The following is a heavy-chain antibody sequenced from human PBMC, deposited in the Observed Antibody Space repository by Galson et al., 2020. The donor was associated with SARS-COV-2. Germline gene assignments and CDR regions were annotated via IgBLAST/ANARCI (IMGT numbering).Heavy chain of an antibody. CDR2: INHSGST. CDR1: GGSFSGYY. D-gene: IGHD3-10*01. Sequence: SETLSLTCAVYGGSFSGYYWSWIRQPPGKGLEWIGEINHSGSTNYNPSLKSRVTISVDTSKNQFSLKLSSVTAADTAVYYCARDCPGPLYYGSGSYSCYYYYYGMDVWGQGTTVTVSS. V-gene: IGHV4-34*01. CDR3: ARDCPGPLYYGSGSYSCYYYYYGMDV. J-gene: IGHJ6*02.